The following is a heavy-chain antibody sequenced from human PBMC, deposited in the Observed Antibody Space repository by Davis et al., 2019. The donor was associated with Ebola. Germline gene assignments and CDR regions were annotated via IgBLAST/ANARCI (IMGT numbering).Heavy chain of an antibody. CDR1: GFTFSRNW. CDR3: ARVETGTTFWEGGYYYYYYGMDV. Sequence: GESLKISCAASGFTFSRNWMTWVRQAPGKGLEWVATIKEDGNEKYYVDSVKGRFTISRDNAKNSLFLQMNSLRAEDTAVYYCARVETGTTFWEGGYYYYYYGMDVWGKGTTVTVSS. V-gene: IGHV3-7*01. J-gene: IGHJ6*04. D-gene: IGHD1-7*01. CDR2: IKEDGNEK.